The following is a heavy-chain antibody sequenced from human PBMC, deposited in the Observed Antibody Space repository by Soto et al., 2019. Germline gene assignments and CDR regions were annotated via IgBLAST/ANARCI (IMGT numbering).Heavy chain of an antibody. V-gene: IGHV4-31*03. CDR2: IYYTGTT. J-gene: IGHJ4*02. Sequence: QVQLQESGPGLVKPSQTLSLTCTVSGGSISSGGYYWSWIRQLPGKGLEWIGHIYYTGTTYYNPSLKSRATISVDTSKNQFSLELSSVTAADTAMYYCARESSYYGGGGYWGQGTLVTVSS. CDR3: ARESSYYGGGGY. D-gene: IGHD4-17*01. CDR1: GGSISSGGYY.